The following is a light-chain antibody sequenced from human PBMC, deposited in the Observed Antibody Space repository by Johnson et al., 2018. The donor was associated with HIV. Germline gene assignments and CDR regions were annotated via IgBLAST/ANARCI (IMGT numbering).Light chain of an antibody. V-gene: IGLV1-51*01. CDR2: DNN. Sequence: QSVLTQPPSVSAAPGQKVTISCSGSSSNIGNNYVSWYQQVPGTAPKLLIFDNNKRPSGIPDRFSGSKSGTSATLGITGLQTGDEADYYCGTWDSSLSVDVVGTGTKVPVL. J-gene: IGLJ1*01. CDR1: SSNIGNNY. CDR3: GTWDSSLSVDV.